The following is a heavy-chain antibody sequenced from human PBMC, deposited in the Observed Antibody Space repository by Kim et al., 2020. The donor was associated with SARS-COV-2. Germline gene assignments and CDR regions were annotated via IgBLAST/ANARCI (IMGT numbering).Heavy chain of an antibody. D-gene: IGHD2-2*01. CDR2: IYNSGST. Sequence: SETLSLTCAVSGGSISSSNWWSWVRQPPGKGLEWIGEIYNSGSTNYNPSLKSRVTISVDKSKNQFSLKLSSVTAADTAVYYCARGYCSSTSCFPSGHYFDYWGQGTLVTVSS. V-gene: IGHV4-4*02. CDR3: ARGYCSSTSCFPSGHYFDY. CDR1: GGSISSSNW. J-gene: IGHJ4*02.